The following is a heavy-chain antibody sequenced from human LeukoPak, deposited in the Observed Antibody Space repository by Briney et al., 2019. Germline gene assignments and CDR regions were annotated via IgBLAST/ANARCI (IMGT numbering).Heavy chain of an antibody. CDR1: TGSTSSSSYY. V-gene: IGHV4-39*07. D-gene: IGHD3-3*01. Sequence: PETLSLTCTLSTGSTSSSSYYWGWTRHPPGKGLEWTARIYYRGSTYYNPSLKSRVTISVDTSKTQFSLKLSSVTAADTAVYYCARLGEEWLLSSSLKYFDYWGQGTLVTVSS. CDR3: ARLGEEWLLSSSLKYFDY. J-gene: IGHJ4*02. CDR2: IYYRGST.